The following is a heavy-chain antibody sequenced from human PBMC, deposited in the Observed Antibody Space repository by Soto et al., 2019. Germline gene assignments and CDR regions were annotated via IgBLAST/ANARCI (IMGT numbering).Heavy chain of an antibody. V-gene: IGHV3-53*02. Sequence: EVQLVETGGGLIQPGGSLRLSCAASGFTVSSNYMSWVRQAPGKGLEWVSVIYSGGSTYYSDSVKGRFTISRDNSKNTLYLQMTSLRAEDTAVYYCARGIGSSWYRYDYWGQGTLVTVSS. J-gene: IGHJ4*02. CDR1: GFTVSSNY. CDR2: IYSGGST. CDR3: ARGIGSSWYRYDY. D-gene: IGHD6-13*01.